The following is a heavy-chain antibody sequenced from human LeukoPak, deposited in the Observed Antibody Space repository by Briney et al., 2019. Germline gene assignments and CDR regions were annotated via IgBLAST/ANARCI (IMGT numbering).Heavy chain of an antibody. CDR3: ASYRSYCSGGSCLHPFDY. V-gene: IGHV1-18*01. Sequence: EASVKVSCKASGYTFTSCGISWVRQAPGQGLEWMGWISAYNGNTNYAQKLQGRVTMTTDTSTSTAYMELRSLRSDDTAVYYCASYRSYCSGGSCLHPFDYWGQGTLVTVSS. J-gene: IGHJ4*02. CDR1: GYTFTSCG. CDR2: ISAYNGNT. D-gene: IGHD2-15*01.